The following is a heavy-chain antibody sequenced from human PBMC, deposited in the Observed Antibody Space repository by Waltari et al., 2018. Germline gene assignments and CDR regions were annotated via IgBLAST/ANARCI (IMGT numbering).Heavy chain of an antibody. CDR3: ARDSGKQWLASIYFQH. CDR1: GFTFSSYE. V-gene: IGHV3-48*03. J-gene: IGHJ1*01. CDR2: IISSGSTI. Sequence: EVQLVESGGGLVQPGGSLRLSCAASGFTFSSYEMNWVRQAPGKGLEWVSYIISSGSTIYYADSVKGRFTISRDNAKNSLYLQMNSLRAEDTAVYYCARDSGKQWLASIYFQHWGQGTLVTVSS. D-gene: IGHD6-19*01.